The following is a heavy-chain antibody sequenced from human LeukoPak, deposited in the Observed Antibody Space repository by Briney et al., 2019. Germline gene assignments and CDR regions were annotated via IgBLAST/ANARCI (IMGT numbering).Heavy chain of an antibody. CDR2: IYINGDT. CDR3: AKTARTFAS. Sequence: PSETLSLTCTVSGDSISSFYGSWIRQAPGKGLECIGFIYINGDTSYNPSLKGRATLSLDTSKNQFSLRLTSVTAADTAVYYCAKTARTFASWGPGTLVTVSS. J-gene: IGHJ5*02. V-gene: IGHV4-4*09. CDR1: GDSISSFY. D-gene: IGHD1-7*01.